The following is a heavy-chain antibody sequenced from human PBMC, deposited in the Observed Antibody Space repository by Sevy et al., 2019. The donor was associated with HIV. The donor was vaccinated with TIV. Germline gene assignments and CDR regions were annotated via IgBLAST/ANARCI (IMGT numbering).Heavy chain of an antibody. J-gene: IGHJ6*02. CDR2: IRNDGSEK. V-gene: IGHV3-30*02. CDR1: GFTFSPYA. CDR3: ARDHRTGYSKGYFHAMGF. D-gene: IGHD5-12*01. Sequence: GGSLRLSCAASGFTFSPYAMNWVRQRPGKGLEWVAFIRNDGSEKYYSDSVKGRFTISRDNSKTTLYIQMDSLRPDDTAVYYCARDHRTGYSKGYFHAMGFWGQRTTVTDSS.